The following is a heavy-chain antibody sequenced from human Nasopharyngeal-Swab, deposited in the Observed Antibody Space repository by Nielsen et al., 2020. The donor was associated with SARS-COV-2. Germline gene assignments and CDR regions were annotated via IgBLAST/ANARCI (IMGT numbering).Heavy chain of an antibody. Sequence: GESLKISCAASGFTFSSYAMHWVRQAPGKGLEWVAIISYDGSNKYYADSVKGRFTISRDNSKNTLYLQMNSLRVEDTAVYYCARAHSGSYFGAFDIWGQGTMVTVSS. J-gene: IGHJ3*02. CDR3: ARAHSGSYFGAFDI. V-gene: IGHV3-30*04. CDR1: GFTFSSYA. D-gene: IGHD1-26*01. CDR2: ISYDGSNK.